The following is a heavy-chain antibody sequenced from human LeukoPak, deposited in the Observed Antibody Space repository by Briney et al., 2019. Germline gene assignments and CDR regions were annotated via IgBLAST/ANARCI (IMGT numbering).Heavy chain of an antibody. D-gene: IGHD3-10*01. Sequence: PGGSLRLSCAASRFTFSSYEMNWVRQAPGKGLEWVSYISSSGSTIYYADSAKGRFTISRDNSKNTLYLQMNSLRAEDTAVYYCAKMGGSGSYYTYEYYFDYWGQGTLVTVSS. CDR3: AKMGGSGSYYTYEYYFDY. J-gene: IGHJ4*02. CDR2: ISSSGSTI. CDR1: RFTFSSYE. V-gene: IGHV3-48*03.